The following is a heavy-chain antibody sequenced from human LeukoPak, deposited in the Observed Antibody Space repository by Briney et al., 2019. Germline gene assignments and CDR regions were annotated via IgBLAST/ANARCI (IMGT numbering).Heavy chain of an antibody. V-gene: IGHV1-69*13. CDR1: GGTFSSYA. CDR2: IIPIFGTA. CDR3: AKERWEPPYYYFGMDV. Sequence: ASVKVSCKASGGTFSSYAISWVRQAPGQGLEWMGGIIPIFGTANYAQKFQGRVTITADESTTIFYMELNSLRSDDTAVYYCAKERWEPPYYYFGMDVWGQGTTVTVSS. J-gene: IGHJ6*02. D-gene: IGHD1-26*01.